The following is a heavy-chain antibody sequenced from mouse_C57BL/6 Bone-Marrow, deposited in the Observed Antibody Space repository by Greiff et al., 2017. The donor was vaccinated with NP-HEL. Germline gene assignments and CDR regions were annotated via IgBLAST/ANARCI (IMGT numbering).Heavy chain of an antibody. D-gene: IGHD3-2*02. CDR1: GYTFTSYG. V-gene: IGHV1-81*01. CDR3: ARGDSSGYDAMDY. Sequence: VMLVESGAELARPGASVKLSCKASGYTFTSYGISWVKQRTGQGLEWIGEIYPRSGNTYYNEKFKGKATLTADKSSSTAYMELRSLTSEDSAVYFCARGDSSGYDAMDYWGQGTSVTVSS. J-gene: IGHJ4*01. CDR2: IYPRSGNT.